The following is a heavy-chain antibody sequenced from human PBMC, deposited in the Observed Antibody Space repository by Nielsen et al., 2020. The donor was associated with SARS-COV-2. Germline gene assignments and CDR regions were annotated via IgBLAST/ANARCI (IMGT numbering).Heavy chain of an antibody. CDR3: ARATGITMIVVVMGAFDI. CDR1: GGSISNYY. CDR2: VYYSGTT. Sequence: SETLSLTCTVSGGSISNYYWSWIRQPPGKGLEWIGYVYYSGTTNYNPSLKSRVTISLDTSKNQFFLKLSSVTAADRAVYYCARATGITMIVVVMGAFDIWGQGTMVTVSS. J-gene: IGHJ3*02. V-gene: IGHV4-59*01. D-gene: IGHD3-22*01.